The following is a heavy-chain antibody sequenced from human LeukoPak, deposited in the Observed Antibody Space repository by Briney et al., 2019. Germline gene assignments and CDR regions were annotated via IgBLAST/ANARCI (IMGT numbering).Heavy chain of an antibody. V-gene: IGHV1-24*01. CDR2: FDPEDGET. CDR1: GYTLTELS. Sequence: ASVKVSCKVSGYTLTELSMHWVRQAPGKGLEWMGGFDPEDGETIYAQKFQGRVTMTEDTSTDTAYMELSSLRSEDTAVYYCTREATGYSWFDPWGQGTLVTVSS. J-gene: IGHJ5*02. CDR3: TREATGYSWFDP. D-gene: IGHD3-9*01.